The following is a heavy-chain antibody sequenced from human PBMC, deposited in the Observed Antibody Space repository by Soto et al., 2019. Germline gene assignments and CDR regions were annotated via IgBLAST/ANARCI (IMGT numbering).Heavy chain of an antibody. V-gene: IGHV3-15*07. D-gene: IGHD1-20*01. CDR2: IKSKTDGGTI. J-gene: IGHJ6*02. Sequence: EVQLVESGGGLGKPGGSLRLSCEASGLTFPNAWMTWVRQAPGKGLEGVGRIKSKTDGGTIDYAAPVKGRFSISREDSKNTLYLQTNSLNSEDTAVYYCVNSGYYHGVDVWGQGTTVIVSS. CDR1: GLTFPNAW. CDR3: VNSGYYHGVDV.